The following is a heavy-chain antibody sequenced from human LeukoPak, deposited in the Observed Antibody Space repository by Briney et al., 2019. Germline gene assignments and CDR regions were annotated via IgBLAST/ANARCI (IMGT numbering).Heavy chain of an antibody. V-gene: IGHV3-64*01. J-gene: IGHJ4*02. Sequence: PGGSLRLSCAASGFTFSRYTMHWARQAPGKGLEYVSGISSKGGSTYYASSVKGRFTISRDNSKNTLYLQMGSLRAEYMAVYYGAKEDYGTGKFDYWGKETLVIVFS. CDR3: AKEDYGTGKFDY. D-gene: IGHD4-17*01. CDR1: GFTFSRYT. CDR2: ISSKGGST.